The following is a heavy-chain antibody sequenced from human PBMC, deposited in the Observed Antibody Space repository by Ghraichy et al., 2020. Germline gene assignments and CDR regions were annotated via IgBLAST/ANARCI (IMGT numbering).Heavy chain of an antibody. Sequence: ASVKVSCKASGYTFTSYGISWVRQAPGQGLEWMGWISAYNGNTNYAQKLQGRVTMTTDTSTSTAYMELRSLRSDDTAVYYCARTALLRFKFFRWFDPWGQGTLVTVAS. CDR3: ARTALLRFKFFRWFDP. J-gene: IGHJ5*02. CDR1: GYTFTSYG. CDR2: ISAYNGNT. D-gene: IGHD3-3*01. V-gene: IGHV1-18*04.